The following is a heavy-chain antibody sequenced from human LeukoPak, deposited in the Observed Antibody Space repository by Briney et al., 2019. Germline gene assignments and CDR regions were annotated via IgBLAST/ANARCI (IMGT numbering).Heavy chain of an antibody. V-gene: IGHV3-48*03. D-gene: IGHD3-16*01. CDR1: RFTFSSYE. J-gene: IGHJ4*02. CDR2: ICSSESTI. Sequence: GGSLRLSCAASRFTFSSYEMNWVRPAPGKGLEWVSYICSSESTIYYAVSEEGRFTISRQNAKNSLYLKMNSLRAEDTAVYYCARVEEFRADYWGQGSLVTVSS. CDR3: ARVEEFRADY.